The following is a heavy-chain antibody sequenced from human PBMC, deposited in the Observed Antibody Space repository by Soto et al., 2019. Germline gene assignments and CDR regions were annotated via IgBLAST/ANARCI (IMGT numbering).Heavy chain of an antibody. J-gene: IGHJ4*02. Sequence: SETLSLTCTVSGGSISSSSYYWGWIRQPPGKGLEWIGSIYYSGSTYYNPSLKSRVTISVDTSKNQFSLKLSSVTAADTAVYYCASGRRITIFGVVIPPVYACWGQGTLVTVSS. V-gene: IGHV4-39*01. D-gene: IGHD3-3*01. CDR3: ASGRRITIFGVVIPPVYAC. CDR1: GGSISSSSYY. CDR2: IYYSGST.